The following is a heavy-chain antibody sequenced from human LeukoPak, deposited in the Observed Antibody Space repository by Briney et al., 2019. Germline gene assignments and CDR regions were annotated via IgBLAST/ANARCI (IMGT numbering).Heavy chain of an antibody. CDR2: IYHSGGT. CDR3: ARRRIAASYFDY. Sequence: GSPRLSCAASGFTFSNYGMSWVRQPPGKGLEWIGEIYHSGGTNYNPSLKSRVTISVDKSKNPSSLKFSSVTAADTAVYYCARRRIAASYFDYWGQGTLVTVSS. D-gene: IGHD6-13*01. J-gene: IGHJ4*02. V-gene: IGHV4-4*02. CDR1: GFTFSNYGM.